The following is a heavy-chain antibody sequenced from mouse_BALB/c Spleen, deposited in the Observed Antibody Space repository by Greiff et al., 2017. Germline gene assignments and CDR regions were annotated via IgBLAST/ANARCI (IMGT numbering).Heavy chain of an antibody. J-gene: IGHJ2*01. CDR3: ARLRLYDYDEENY. CDR2: INPSSGYT. D-gene: IGHD2-4*01. Sequence: VQLQQSGAELARPGASVKMSCKASGYTFTSYTMHWVKQRPGQGLEWIGYINPSSGYTNYNQKFKDKATLTADKSSSTAYMQLSSLTSEDSAVYYCARLRLYDYDEENYWGQGTTLTVSS. V-gene: IGHV1-4*01. CDR1: GYTFTSYT.